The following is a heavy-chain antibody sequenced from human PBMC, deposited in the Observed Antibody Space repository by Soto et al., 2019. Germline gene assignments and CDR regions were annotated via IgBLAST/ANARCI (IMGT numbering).Heavy chain of an antibody. CDR3: ARSTIFGVVIMASWFDP. J-gene: IGHJ5*02. CDR1: GYTFTSYG. Sequence: GASVKVSCKASGYTFTSYGISWVRQAPGQGLEWMGWISAYNGNTNYAQKLQGRVTMTTDTSTSTAYMELRSLRSDDTAVYYCARSTIFGVVIMASWFDPWGQGTLVTVSS. D-gene: IGHD3-3*01. V-gene: IGHV1-18*01. CDR2: ISAYNGNT.